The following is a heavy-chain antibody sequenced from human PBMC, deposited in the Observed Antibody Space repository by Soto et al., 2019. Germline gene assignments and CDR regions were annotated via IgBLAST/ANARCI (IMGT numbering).Heavy chain of an antibody. J-gene: IGHJ5*02. CDR2: INHSGNT. CDR3: ARGRGEFYP. Sequence: SDTLSLTCAIYCSSVSDNYCNWLRQPPGKGLEWIGEINHSGNTNYNPSLRSRVTISIDTSKNQLSLNLRSVSSAETAVYYCARGRGEFYPWG. D-gene: IGHD2-21*01. V-gene: IGHV4-34*01. CDR1: CSSVSDNY.